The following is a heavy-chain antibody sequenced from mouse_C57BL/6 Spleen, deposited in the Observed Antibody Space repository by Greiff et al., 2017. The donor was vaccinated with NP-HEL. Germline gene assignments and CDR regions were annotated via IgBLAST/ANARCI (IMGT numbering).Heavy chain of an antibody. CDR2: IDPSDSET. D-gene: IGHD1-1*01. CDR3: ARWYYYGSSYGYFDV. Sequence: VQLQQPGAELVRPGSSVKLSCKASGYTFTSYWMHWVKQRPIQGLEWIGNIDPSDSETHYNQKFKDKATLTVDKSSSTAYMQLSSLTSEDSAVYYCARWYYYGSSYGYFDVWGTGTTVTVSS. V-gene: IGHV1-52*01. J-gene: IGHJ1*03. CDR1: GYTFTSYW.